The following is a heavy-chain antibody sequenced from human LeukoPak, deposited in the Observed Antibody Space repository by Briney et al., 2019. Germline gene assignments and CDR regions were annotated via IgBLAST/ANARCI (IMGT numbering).Heavy chain of an antibody. CDR3: ARVLRSSSWSLFDY. Sequence: ASVKVSCKASGYTFTSYGISWVRQAPGQGLEWMGWINTNTGNPTYAQGFTGRFVFSLDTSVSTAYLQISSLKAEDTAVYYCARVLRSSSWSLFDYWGQGTLVTVSS. V-gene: IGHV7-4-1*02. CDR2: INTNTGNP. D-gene: IGHD6-13*01. CDR1: GYTFTSYG. J-gene: IGHJ4*02.